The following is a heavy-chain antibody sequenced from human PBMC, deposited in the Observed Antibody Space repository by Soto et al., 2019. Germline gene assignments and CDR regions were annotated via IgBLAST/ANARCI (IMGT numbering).Heavy chain of an antibody. CDR3: AKAGDFWSGYDPYYYYGMDV. J-gene: IGHJ6*02. V-gene: IGHV3-30*18. CDR1: GFTFSSYG. D-gene: IGHD3-3*01. CDR2: ISYDGSNK. Sequence: GGSLRLSCAASGFTFSSYGMHWVRQAPGKGLEWVAVISYDGSNKYYADSVKGRSTISRDNSKNTLYLQMNSLRAEDTAVYYCAKAGDFWSGYDPYYYYGMDVWGQGTTVTVSS.